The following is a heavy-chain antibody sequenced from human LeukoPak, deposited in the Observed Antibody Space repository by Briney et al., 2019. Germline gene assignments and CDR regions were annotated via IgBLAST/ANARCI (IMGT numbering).Heavy chain of an antibody. V-gene: IGHV4-4*02. CDR2: ISLAGQT. CDR1: GGSISGTNW. D-gene: IGHD2-15*01. Sequence: TASGTLSLTCGVSGGSISGTNWWSGVRQPPGQGLEWIGEISLAGQTNYNPSLNGRVTMSLDKSSNQLSLHLTSVTAADTAVYYCARHHVEYCNGGPCPYYFDYWGQGSLVTVSS. CDR3: ARHHVEYCNGGPCPYYFDY. J-gene: IGHJ4*02.